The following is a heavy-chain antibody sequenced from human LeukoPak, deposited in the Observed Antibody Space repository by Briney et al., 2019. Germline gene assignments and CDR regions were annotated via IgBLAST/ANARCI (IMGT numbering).Heavy chain of an antibody. CDR1: GGSISSGSYY. D-gene: IGHD1-1*01. CDR2: IYTSGST. J-gene: IGHJ3*02. CDR3: ARRFTTTDAFDI. Sequence: SQTLSLTCTVSGGSISSGSYYWSWIRQPAGKGLEWIGRIYTSGSTNYNPSLKSRVTISVDTSKNQFSLKLSSVTAADTAVYYCARRFTTTDAFDIWGQGTMVTVSS. V-gene: IGHV4-61*02.